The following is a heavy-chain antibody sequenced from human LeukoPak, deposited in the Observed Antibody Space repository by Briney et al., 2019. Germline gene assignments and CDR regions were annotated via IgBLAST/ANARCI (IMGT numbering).Heavy chain of an antibody. J-gene: IGHJ4*02. D-gene: IGHD6-13*01. CDR1: GYTFISYG. Sequence: ASVKVSCKASGYTFISYGISWVRQAPGQGLEWMGWINPNSGGTNYAQKFQGRVTMTRDTSISTAYMELSRLRSDDTAVYYCAREQSSSWFDYWGQGTLVTVSS. CDR3: AREQSSSWFDY. CDR2: INPNSGGT. V-gene: IGHV1-2*02.